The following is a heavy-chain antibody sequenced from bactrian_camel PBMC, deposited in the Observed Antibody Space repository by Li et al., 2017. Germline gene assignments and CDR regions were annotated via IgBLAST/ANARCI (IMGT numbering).Heavy chain of an antibody. D-gene: IGHD3*01. CDR1: GASVNSLC. CDR3: AADHVCRYGLSPTRY. Sequence: QVQLVESGGGSVQAGGSLKLACKVSGASVNSLCMAWIRQATGREREAVVHIESDDDVTYAGFARGRTTVSRNSDESTLILQMSQLKPEDTANYYCAADHVCRYGLSPTRYRGQGTQVTVS. CDR2: IESDDDVT. J-gene: IGHJ4*01. V-gene: IGHV3S6*01.